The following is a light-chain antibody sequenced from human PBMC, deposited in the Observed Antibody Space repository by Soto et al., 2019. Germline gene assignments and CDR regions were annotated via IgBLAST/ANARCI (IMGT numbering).Light chain of an antibody. V-gene: IGKV3-20*01. Sequence: EIVLTQSPGTLSLSPWERATLSCRASQSVTSNYLAWYQQKPGQAPRLLIYDASSRATGIPDRFSGSGSGTDFTLTISRLEPEDFAVYYCQHYVSPPITFGQGTRLEIK. J-gene: IGKJ5*01. CDR1: QSVTSNY. CDR3: QHYVSPPIT. CDR2: DAS.